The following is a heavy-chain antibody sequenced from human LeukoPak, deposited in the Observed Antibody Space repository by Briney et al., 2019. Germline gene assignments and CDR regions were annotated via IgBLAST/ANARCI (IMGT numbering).Heavy chain of an antibody. CDR2: ISWNSGSI. CDR3: AKGSSVWLAYYLDY. CDR1: GFTFDDYA. Sequence: PGGSLRLSCAASGFTFDDYAMHWVRQAPGKGLEWVSGISWNSGSIGYADSVKGRFTISRDNAKNSLYLQMNSLRAEDTALYYCAKGSSVWLAYYLDYWGQGTLVTVSS. J-gene: IGHJ4*02. V-gene: IGHV3-9*01. D-gene: IGHD6-19*01.